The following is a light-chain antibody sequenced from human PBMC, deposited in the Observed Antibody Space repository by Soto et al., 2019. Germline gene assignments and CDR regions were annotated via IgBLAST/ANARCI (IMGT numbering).Light chain of an antibody. J-gene: IGLJ1*01. CDR2: DVS. CDR3: SSYTSSSTHV. V-gene: IGLV2-14*03. CDR1: SSDIGAYNF. Sequence: QSALTQPASVSGSPGQSNTISCTGTSSDIGAYNFVSWYQQHPGKVPKLMIFDVSRRPSGISDRFSGSKSGNTASLTISGLQAEDEGDYYFSSYTSSSTHVFGSGTKLTVL.